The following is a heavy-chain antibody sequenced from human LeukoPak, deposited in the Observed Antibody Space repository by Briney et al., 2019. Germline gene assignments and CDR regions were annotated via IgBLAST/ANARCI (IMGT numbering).Heavy chain of an antibody. Sequence: GRSLRLSCAASGFTFDDYAMHWVRQAPGKGLEWVSGISWNSGRIGYADSVKGRFTISRDNAKNSLYLQMNSLRAEDTALYYCAKDTRSAFHYSNSYFMDVWGTGTTVTISS. D-gene: IGHD2-21*01. J-gene: IGHJ6*03. V-gene: IGHV3-9*01. CDR1: GFTFDDYA. CDR2: ISWNSGRI. CDR3: AKDTRSAFHYSNSYFMDV.